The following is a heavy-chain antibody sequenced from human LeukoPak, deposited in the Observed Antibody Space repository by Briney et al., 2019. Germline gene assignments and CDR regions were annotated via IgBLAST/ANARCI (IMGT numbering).Heavy chain of an antibody. CDR2: IKSKTNGGTI. CDR3: TTDAATIAAAGTGPY. CDR1: GFTFSKAW. J-gene: IGHJ4*02. D-gene: IGHD6-13*01. V-gene: IGHV3-15*01. Sequence: GGSLRLSCAASGFTFSKAWMSWVRQAPGKGLEWVGRIKSKTNGGTIDYAAPVNGRFTISRDDSENTLYLQMNSLKTEDTAVYYCTTDAATIAAAGTGPYWGQGTLVTVSS.